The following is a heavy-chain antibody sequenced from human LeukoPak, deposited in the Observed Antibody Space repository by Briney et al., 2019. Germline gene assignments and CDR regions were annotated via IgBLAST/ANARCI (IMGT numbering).Heavy chain of an antibody. Sequence: KTSETLSLTCTVSGGSISGYYWSWIRQPAGKGLEWIGRIYTSGSTNYNPFFKSRLTMSVDTSKNQFSLSLSSVTAADTAVYYCARESYFYGSVFDYWGQGTLVTVSS. V-gene: IGHV4-4*07. CDR3: ARESYFYGSVFDY. D-gene: IGHD3-10*01. CDR2: IYTSGST. CDR1: GGSISGYY. J-gene: IGHJ4*02.